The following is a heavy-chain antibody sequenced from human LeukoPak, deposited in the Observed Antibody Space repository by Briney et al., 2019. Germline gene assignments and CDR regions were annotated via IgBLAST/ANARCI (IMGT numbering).Heavy chain of an antibody. Sequence: SETLSLTCTVSGGSISSYYWSWIRQPPGKGLEWIGYIYYSGSTNYNPSLKSRVTISVDTSKNQLSLKLSSVTAADTAVYYCARSDGAMVRGVPTLDYWGQGTLVTVSS. CDR3: ARSDGAMVRGVPTLDY. D-gene: IGHD3-10*01. CDR1: GGSISSYY. CDR2: IYYSGST. V-gene: IGHV4-59*01. J-gene: IGHJ4*02.